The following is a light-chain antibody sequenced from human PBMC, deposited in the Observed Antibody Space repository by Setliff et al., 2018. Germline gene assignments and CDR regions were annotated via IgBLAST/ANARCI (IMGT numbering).Light chain of an antibody. CDR2: SNN. CDR3: AAWDNSLNFV. V-gene: IGLV1-44*01. CDR1: SSNIGSNT. Sequence: QSVLTQPPPASGTPGQRVTISCSGSSSNIGSNTVNWYQQLPGTAPKLLIYSNNQRPSGVPDRFSGSKSGTSASLAISGLQSEDEADYYCAAWDNSLNFVFGGGTKVTVL. J-gene: IGLJ3*02.